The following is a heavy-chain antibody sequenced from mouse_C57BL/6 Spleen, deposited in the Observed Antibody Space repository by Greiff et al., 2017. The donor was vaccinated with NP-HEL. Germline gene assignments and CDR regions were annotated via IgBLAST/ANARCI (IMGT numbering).Heavy chain of an antibody. V-gene: IGHV5-17*01. Sequence: EVMLVESGGGLVKPGGSLKLSCAASGFTFSDYGMHWVRQAPEKGLEWVAYISSGSSTIYYADTVKGRFTISIDNAKNTLFLQMTSLRSEDTAMYYCARGGWLLLDAMDYWGQGTSVTVSS. CDR1: GFTFSDYG. CDR3: ARGGWLLLDAMDY. J-gene: IGHJ4*01. D-gene: IGHD2-3*01. CDR2: ISSGSSTI.